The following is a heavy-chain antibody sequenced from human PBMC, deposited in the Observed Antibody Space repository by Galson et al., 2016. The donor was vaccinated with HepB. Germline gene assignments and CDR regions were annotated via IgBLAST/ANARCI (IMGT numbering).Heavy chain of an antibody. CDR1: GGTFSSYG. CDR2: IIPIFDTA. D-gene: IGHD1-26*01. J-gene: IGHJ4*02. Sequence: SVKVSCKASGGTFSSYGHSWVRQAPGQGLEWMGGIIPIFDTANYAQKFQGRVTITADESTSTVYMELTSLRPEDTAIDYCARDHDGGSYLYWGQGTLVTVSS. CDR3: ARDHDGGSYLY. V-gene: IGHV1-69*13.